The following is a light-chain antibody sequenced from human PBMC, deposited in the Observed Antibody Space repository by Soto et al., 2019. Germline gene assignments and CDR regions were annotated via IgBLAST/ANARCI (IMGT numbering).Light chain of an antibody. V-gene: IGKV3D-15*03. CDR2: AAS. CDR3: QPYNELTWT. Sequence: EIVMTQSPAALSLSPGERATLSCRASQSVRSNLAWYQQRPGQAPRLLIYAASIGATGVPARFSGSGSGTKFTLPLRLLPSEDFAVFFCQPYNELTWTFRQGTKVDIK. CDR1: QSVRSN. J-gene: IGKJ1*01.